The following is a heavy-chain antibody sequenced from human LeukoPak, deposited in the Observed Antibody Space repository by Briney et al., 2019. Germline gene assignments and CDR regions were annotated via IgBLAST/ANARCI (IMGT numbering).Heavy chain of an antibody. CDR1: GYTFTSYG. V-gene: IGHV1-18*01. Sequence: ASVKVSCKTSGYTFTSYGISWVRQAPGQGLEWMGWISAYNGNTNYAPKLQGRVTMTTDTSTSTAYMKLRSLRSDDTAVYYCARESGYVLPADYWGQGTLVTVSS. CDR2: ISAYNGNT. D-gene: IGHD5-12*01. CDR3: ARESGYVLPADY. J-gene: IGHJ4*02.